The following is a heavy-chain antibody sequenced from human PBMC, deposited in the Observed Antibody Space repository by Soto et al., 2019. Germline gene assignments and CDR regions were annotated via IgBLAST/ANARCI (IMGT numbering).Heavy chain of an antibody. CDR3: AAGRDYYYYHGMDV. CDR1: GFTFTSSA. J-gene: IGHJ6*02. CDR2: IVVGSGNT. Sequence: SVKVSCKASGFTFTSSAVQWVRQARGQRLEWIGWIVVGSGNTNYAEKFQERVTITRDMSTRTAYIEVSRLRSEDTAVPYCAAGRDYYYYHGMDVWGQGTTVTVSS. V-gene: IGHV1-58*01.